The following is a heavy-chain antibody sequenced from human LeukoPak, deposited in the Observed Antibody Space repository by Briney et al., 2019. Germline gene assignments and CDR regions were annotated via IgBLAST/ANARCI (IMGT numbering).Heavy chain of an antibody. Sequence: GGSLRLSCAASGFTFSSYWMSWVRQAPGKGLEWVANIKQDGSEKYYVDSVKGRFTISRDNTKNSLYLQMNSLRAEDTAVYYCASTPGPSYSSSWYPAFDYWGQGTLVTVSS. V-gene: IGHV3-7*01. D-gene: IGHD6-13*01. CDR2: IKQDGSEK. CDR1: GFTFSSYW. J-gene: IGHJ4*02. CDR3: ASTPGPSYSSSWYPAFDY.